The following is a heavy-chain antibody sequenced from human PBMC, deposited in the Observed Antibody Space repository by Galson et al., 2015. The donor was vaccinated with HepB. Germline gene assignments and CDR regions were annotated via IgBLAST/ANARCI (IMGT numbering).Heavy chain of an antibody. CDR3: ARAVDLNGIVVVVAATEMDV. J-gene: IGHJ6*04. CDR2: MNPNSGNT. CDR1: GYTFTSYD. V-gene: IGHV1-8*01. D-gene: IGHD2-15*01. Sequence: SVKVSCKASGYTFTSYDINWVRQATGQGLEWMGWMNPNSGNTGYAQKFQGRVTMTRNTSISTAYMELSSLRSEDTAVYYCARAVDLNGIVVVVAATEMDVWGKGTTVTVSS.